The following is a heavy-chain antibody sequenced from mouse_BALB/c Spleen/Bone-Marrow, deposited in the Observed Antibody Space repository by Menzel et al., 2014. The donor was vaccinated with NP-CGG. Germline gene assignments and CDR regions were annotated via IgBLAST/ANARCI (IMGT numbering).Heavy chain of an antibody. CDR1: GFTFSSYT. CDR2: ISNGGGST. V-gene: IGHV5-12-2*01. J-gene: IGHJ4*01. D-gene: IGHD3-1*01. Sequence: EVQRVESGGGLVQPGGSLKLSCAASGFTFSSYTMSWVRQTPEKRLEWVAYISNGGGSTYYPDTVKGRFTISRDNAKSTLYLQMSSLRSEDTAMYYCARQLGLRWAMDYWGQGTSVTVSS. CDR3: ARQLGLRWAMDY.